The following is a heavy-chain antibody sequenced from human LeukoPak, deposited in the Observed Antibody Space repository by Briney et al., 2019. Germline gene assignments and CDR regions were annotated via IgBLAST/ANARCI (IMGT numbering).Heavy chain of an antibody. D-gene: IGHD5-18*01. V-gene: IGHV1-18*01. CDR3: ARDGYSYGYWMYYFDY. CDR1: GYIFSIYG. Sequence: ASVTVSFTTSGYIFSIYGISWVRQAPGQGLEWMGWSSANNGNTNYAQKLQGRVTMTKDTSTSTAYMELRSLRVDDTAVYYCARDGYSYGYWMYYFDYWGQGTLVTVSS. CDR2: SSANNGNT. J-gene: IGHJ4*02.